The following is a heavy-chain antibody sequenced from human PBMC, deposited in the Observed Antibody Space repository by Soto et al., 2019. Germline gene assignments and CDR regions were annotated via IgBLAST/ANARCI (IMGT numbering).Heavy chain of an antibody. CDR1: GFTFSSYD. Sequence: QVQLVESGGGVVQPGRSLRLSCAASGFTFSSYDMHWVRQGPGEGLEWVAFVSYDGNDKYSADSVKGRFTISRDNSKNTVYLLMSSLRAEDTAVYYCATTRTIGTPEFAYWGQGTLVTVSS. J-gene: IGHJ4*02. CDR3: ATTRTIGTPEFAY. V-gene: IGHV3-30*03. CDR2: VSYDGNDK. D-gene: IGHD1-1*01.